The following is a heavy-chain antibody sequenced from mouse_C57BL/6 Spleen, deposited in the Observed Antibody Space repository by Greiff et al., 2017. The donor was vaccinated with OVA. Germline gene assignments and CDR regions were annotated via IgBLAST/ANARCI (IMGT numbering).Heavy chain of an antibody. CDR3: ARPDSSGRYYFDY. D-gene: IGHD3-2*02. V-gene: IGHV1-80*01. Sequence: QVQLQQSGAELVKPGASVKISCKASGYAFSSYWMNWVKQRPGKGLEWIGQIYPGDGDTNYNGKFKGKATLTADTSSSTAYMQLSSLTSEDSAVYFGARPDSSGRYYFDYWGQGTTLTVSS. CDR1: GYAFSSYW. J-gene: IGHJ2*01. CDR2: IYPGDGDT.